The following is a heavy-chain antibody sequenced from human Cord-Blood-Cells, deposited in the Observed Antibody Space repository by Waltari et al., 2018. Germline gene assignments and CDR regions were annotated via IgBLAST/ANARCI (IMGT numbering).Heavy chain of an antibody. Sequence: QVQLVQSGAEVKKPGSSVKVSCKASGGTFSSYAISWVRTAPGPGLEWMGGIIPIFGTANYAQKFQGRVTITADESASTAYMELSSLRSEDTAVYYCARYVAGYSSSWYAFDIWGQGTMVTVSS. CDR1: GGTFSSYA. D-gene: IGHD6-13*01. CDR2: IIPIFGTA. J-gene: IGHJ3*02. CDR3: ARYVAGYSSSWYAFDI. V-gene: IGHV1-69*01.